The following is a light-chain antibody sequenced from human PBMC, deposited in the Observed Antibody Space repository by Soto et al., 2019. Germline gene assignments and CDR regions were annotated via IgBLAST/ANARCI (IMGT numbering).Light chain of an antibody. Sequence: DFQMTQAPSTLSASVGDRVTITCRASQGINNWLAWYQQQSGKAPKLLIYKASSLESGVPSRFSGSGSGTEFTLTISSLQPDDSATYYCQQYYGAWTFGQGTKVEVK. CDR2: KAS. V-gene: IGKV1-5*03. J-gene: IGKJ1*01. CDR3: QQYYGAWT. CDR1: QGINNW.